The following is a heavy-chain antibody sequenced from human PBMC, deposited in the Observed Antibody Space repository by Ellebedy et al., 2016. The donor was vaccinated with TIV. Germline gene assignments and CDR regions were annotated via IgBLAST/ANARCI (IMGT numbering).Heavy chain of an antibody. CDR3: ARDSVSRREWLPLMDYYYYYYMDV. Sequence: SVKVSXXASGGTFSSCAISWVRQAPGQGLEWMGGIIPIFGTANYAQKFQGRVTITADESTSTAYMELSSLRSEDTAVYYCARDSVSRREWLPLMDYYYYYYMDVWGKGTTVTVSS. J-gene: IGHJ6*03. V-gene: IGHV1-69*13. CDR2: IIPIFGTA. CDR1: GGTFSSCA. D-gene: IGHD3-3*01.